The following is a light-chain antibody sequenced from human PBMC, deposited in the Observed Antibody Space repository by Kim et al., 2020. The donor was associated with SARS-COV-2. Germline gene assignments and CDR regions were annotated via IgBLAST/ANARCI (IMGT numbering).Light chain of an antibody. CDR3: ATWDDSLSEYV. CDR2: RNN. J-gene: IGLJ1*01. Sequence: GQRITISCLGSRSKIENNYVSWYQQVPGTAPKVLIYRNNRRPSGVPERFSGSKSGASASLAISGLRPEDEADYYCATWDDSLSEYVFGAGTKVTVL. V-gene: IGLV1-47*01. CDR1: RSKIENNY.